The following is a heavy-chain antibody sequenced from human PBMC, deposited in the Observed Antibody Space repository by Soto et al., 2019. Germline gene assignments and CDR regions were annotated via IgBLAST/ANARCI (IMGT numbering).Heavy chain of an antibody. CDR3: ANRNYYHSSGYTYPYFAF. V-gene: IGHV3-53*01. CDR1: GFTVSSNY. CDR2: IYSGGST. J-gene: IGHJ1*01. Sequence: GGSLRLSCAASGFTVSSNYMSWVRQAPGKGLEWVSVIYSGGSTYYAASVKGRFTISRHNSKNTLDLQMNSLRVKDTAVYYCANRNYYHSSGYTYPYFAFWGRGSLVTVSS. D-gene: IGHD3-22*01.